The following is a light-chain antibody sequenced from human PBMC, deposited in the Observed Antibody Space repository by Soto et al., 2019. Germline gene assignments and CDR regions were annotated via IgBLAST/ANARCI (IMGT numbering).Light chain of an antibody. CDR3: HQYGSPFLT. CDR2: GAS. Sequence: EIVLTQSPGTLSLSPGERATLSCRASQSVSSDYIAWYQQKPGQTPRLLIYGASTRATGIADRFSGSGSGTDFSLTISRLELEDFAVYYCHQYGSPFLTFGGGTKVEIK. V-gene: IGKV3-20*01. J-gene: IGKJ4*01. CDR1: QSVSSDY.